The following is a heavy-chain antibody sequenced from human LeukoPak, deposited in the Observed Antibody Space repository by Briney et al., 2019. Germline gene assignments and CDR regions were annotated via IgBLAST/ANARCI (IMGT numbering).Heavy chain of an antibody. J-gene: IGHJ4*02. Sequence: GGSLRLSCAASGFTFSRYGMNWVRQSPGKGLEWVSYISRSSSTIYYADSVKGRFTISRDNAKNSLYLQMNSLRAEDTAVYYCARDQNYDSSGFPNFYYWGEGTLVTVSS. D-gene: IGHD3-22*01. CDR3: ARDQNYDSSGFPNFYY. CDR2: ISRSSSTI. V-gene: IGHV3-48*01. CDR1: GFTFSRYG.